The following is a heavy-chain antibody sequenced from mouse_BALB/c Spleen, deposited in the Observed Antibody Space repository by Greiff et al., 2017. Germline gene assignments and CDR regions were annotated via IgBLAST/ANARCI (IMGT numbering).Heavy chain of an antibody. V-gene: IGHV5-6*01. D-gene: IGHD2-3*01. CDR2: ISSGGSYT. Sequence: EVKVVESGGDLVKPGGSLKLSCAASGFTFSSYGMSWVRQTPDKRLEWVATISSGGSYTYYPDSVKGRFTISRDNAKNTLYLQMSSLKSEDTAMYYCASPDGSPFAYWGQGTLVTVSA. J-gene: IGHJ3*01. CDR3: ASPDGSPFAY. CDR1: GFTFSSYG.